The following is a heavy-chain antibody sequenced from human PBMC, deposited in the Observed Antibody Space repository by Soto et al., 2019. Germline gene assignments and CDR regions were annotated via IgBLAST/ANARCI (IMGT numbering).Heavy chain of an antibody. CDR3: AHRQLVTFFGLVPQTDVWFDS. V-gene: IGHV2-5*02. CDR2: VYCDDDK. D-gene: IGHD3-3*01. J-gene: IGHJ5*01. Sequence: QITLKESGPTLVNPTQTLTLTCTFSGFSLSTSGAAVGWIRQPPGKALDWLALVYCDDDKRYSPSIKNRVTISKDTSKNQVVLTLTNAEPVDIATYYCAHRQLVTFFGLVPQTDVWFDSWGQGTLVTVPS. CDR1: GFSLSTSGAA.